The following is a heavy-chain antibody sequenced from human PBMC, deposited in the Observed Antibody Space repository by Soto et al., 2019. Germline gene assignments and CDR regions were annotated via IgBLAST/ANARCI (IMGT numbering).Heavy chain of an antibody. Sequence: QAQLVESGGGVVQPGGSLRLSCAASGFTFNNYGMHWVRQAPGKGLEWVAVIWNDGSGYYYANSVKGRFTISRDNSKNTLYLQMSSLIAEDTAVYFCARRHISPPTRGAAVARGGIDVWGHGTTVTVSS. J-gene: IGHJ6*02. V-gene: IGHV3-33*01. CDR1: GFTFNNYG. CDR2: IWNDGSGY. CDR3: ARRHISPPTRGAAVARGGIDV. D-gene: IGHD6-13*01.